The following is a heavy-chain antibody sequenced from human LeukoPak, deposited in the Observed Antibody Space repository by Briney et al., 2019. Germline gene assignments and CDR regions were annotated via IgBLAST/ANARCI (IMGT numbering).Heavy chain of an antibody. J-gene: IGHJ4*02. CDR1: GYTFSSYA. Sequence: GGSLRLSCAASGYTFSSYAMSWVRQAPGKGLEWVSAISGSGGSTYYADSVKGRFTISRDNSKNTLYLQMNSLGAEDTAVYYCAKRKYYGDYAATFDYWGQGTLVTVSS. V-gene: IGHV3-23*01. CDR2: ISGSGGST. CDR3: AKRKYYGDYAATFDY. D-gene: IGHD4-17*01.